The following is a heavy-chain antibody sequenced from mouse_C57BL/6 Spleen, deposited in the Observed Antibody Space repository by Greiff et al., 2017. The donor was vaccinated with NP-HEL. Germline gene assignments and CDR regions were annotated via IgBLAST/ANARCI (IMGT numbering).Heavy chain of an antibody. J-gene: IGHJ2*01. Sequence: QVQLQQSGPELVKPGASVKISCKASGYSFTSYYIHWVKQRPGQGLEWIGWIYPGSGNTKYNEKFKGKATLTADTSSSTAYMQLSSLTSEDSAVYYCAVSGTGYYFGDWGQGTTLTVSS. V-gene: IGHV1-66*01. CDR2: IYPGSGNT. CDR3: AVSGTGYYFGD. CDR1: GYSFTSYY. D-gene: IGHD3-3*01.